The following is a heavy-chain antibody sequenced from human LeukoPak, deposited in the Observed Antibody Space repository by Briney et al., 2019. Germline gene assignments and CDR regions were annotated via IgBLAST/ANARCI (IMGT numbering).Heavy chain of an antibody. Sequence: ASVKVSCEVSGYTLTELSMHWVRQAPGKGLEWMGGFDPEDGETIYAQKFQGRVTMTEDTSTDTAYMELSSLRSEDTAVYYCATGHGNSDYYFDYWGQGTLVTVSS. CDR2: FDPEDGET. D-gene: IGHD4-23*01. CDR3: ATGHGNSDYYFDY. CDR1: GYTLTELS. V-gene: IGHV1-24*01. J-gene: IGHJ4*02.